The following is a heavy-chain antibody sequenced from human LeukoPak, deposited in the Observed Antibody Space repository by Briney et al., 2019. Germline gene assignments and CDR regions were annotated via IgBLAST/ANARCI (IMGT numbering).Heavy chain of an antibody. V-gene: IGHV4-59*08. D-gene: IGHD2-2*02. CDR1: GGSISGHY. CDR2: IYYSGSP. J-gene: IGHJ5*02. Sequence: SETLSLTCNVSGGSISGHYWSWIRQSPGKGLECIGYIYYSGSPHYGPSFKSRVSISVDTSTNQVSLQVNSVTAADTGIYYCARISDTQRFDPWGQGTLVTVSS. CDR3: ARISDTQRFDP.